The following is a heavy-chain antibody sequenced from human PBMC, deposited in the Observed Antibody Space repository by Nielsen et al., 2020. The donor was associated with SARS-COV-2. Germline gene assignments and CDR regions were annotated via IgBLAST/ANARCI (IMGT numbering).Heavy chain of an antibody. J-gene: IGHJ6*03. CDR3: ARDPLLAPSYYYYMDV. CDR2: ISSSSSYI. CDR1: GFSVSSTY. D-gene: IGHD2-15*01. Sequence: GESLMISCAASGFSVSSTYMNWVRQAPGKGLEWVSSISSSSSYIYYADSVKGRFTISRDNAKNSLYLQMNSLRAEDTAVYYCARDPLLAPSYYYYMDVWGKGTTVTVSS. V-gene: IGHV3-21*01.